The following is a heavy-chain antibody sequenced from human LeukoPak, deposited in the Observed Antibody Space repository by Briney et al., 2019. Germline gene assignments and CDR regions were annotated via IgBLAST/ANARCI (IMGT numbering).Heavy chain of an antibody. CDR2: ISWDGTP. D-gene: IGHD3-22*01. Sequence: GGSLRLSCAASGFTFEDYTMHWVRQALGKTLEWVSLISWDGTPYYTDSVKGRFTISRDNSKNSLYLQMDTLRSEDTAFYYCVKDLSYESSGYVFDYWGQGTLVTVSS. V-gene: IGHV3-43*01. CDR1: GFTFEDYT. J-gene: IGHJ4*02. CDR3: VKDLSYESSGYVFDY.